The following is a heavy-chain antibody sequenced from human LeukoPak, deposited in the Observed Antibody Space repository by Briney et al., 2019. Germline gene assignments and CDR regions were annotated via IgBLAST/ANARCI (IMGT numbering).Heavy chain of an antibody. CDR1: GFTFSSYS. CDR3: ARGGHAGFLEWLLIG. CDR2: ISRSSSYI. V-gene: IGHV3-21*01. D-gene: IGHD3-3*01. J-gene: IGHJ4*02. Sequence: GSLRLSCAASGFTFSSYSMNWVRQAPGKGLEWVSSISRSSSYIYYADSVKGRFTISRDNAKNSLYLQMNSLRAEDTAVYYCARGGHAGFLEWLLIGWGQGTLVTVSS.